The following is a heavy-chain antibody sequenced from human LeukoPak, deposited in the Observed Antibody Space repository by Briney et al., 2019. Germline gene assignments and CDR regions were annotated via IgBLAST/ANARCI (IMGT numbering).Heavy chain of an antibody. D-gene: IGHD4/OR15-4a*01. CDR3: ARDHSGTNYVMD. J-gene: IGHJ4*02. CDR2: IYYSGST. V-gene: IGHV4-59*01. CDR1: GGSISSYY. Sequence: SETLSLTCTVSGGSISSYYWSWIRQPPGKGLEWIGYIYYSGSTNYNPSLKSRVTISVDTSKSQFSLKLRSVTAADTAVYYRARDHSGTNYVMDWGQGTLVTVSS.